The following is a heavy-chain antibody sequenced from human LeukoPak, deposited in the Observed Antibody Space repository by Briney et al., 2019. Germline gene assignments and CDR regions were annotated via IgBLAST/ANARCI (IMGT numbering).Heavy chain of an antibody. V-gene: IGHV4-34*01. CDR3: ARRFTFDTAMVTRDYFDY. D-gene: IGHD5-18*01. Sequence: PSETLSLTCAVYTDSFSGFYWTWIRQSPGKGLEWIGEINHRGSTKYNPSLQSRVTMSIDTPKNHFSLRLNSVTAADTAVYYCARRFTFDTAMVTRDYFDYWGQGTLVTVSS. J-gene: IGHJ4*02. CDR2: INHRGST. CDR1: TDSFSGFY.